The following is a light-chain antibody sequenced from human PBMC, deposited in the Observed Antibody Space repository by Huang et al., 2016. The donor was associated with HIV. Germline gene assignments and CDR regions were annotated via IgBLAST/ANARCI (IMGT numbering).Light chain of an antibody. V-gene: IGKV3-20*01. J-gene: IGKJ1*01. CDR2: GAS. CDR1: QSVSSSY. CDR3: QQYDSSPWT. Sequence: EIVLTQSPGILSLSPGDRATLSCRASQSVSSSYLAWYQQKPGQAPRLLFYGASSRATGIPDRFSGSGSGTDFTLTISRLEPEDFAVYYCQQYDSSPWTFGRGTKVEIK.